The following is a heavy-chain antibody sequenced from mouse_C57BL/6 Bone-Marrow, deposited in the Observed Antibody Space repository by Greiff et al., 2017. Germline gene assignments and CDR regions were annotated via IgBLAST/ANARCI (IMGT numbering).Heavy chain of an antibody. Sequence: VQLKQSGAELVKPGASVKMSCKASGYTFTSYWITWVKQRPGQGLEWIGDIYPGSGSTNYNEKFKSKATLTVDTSSSTAYMQLSSLTSEDSAVYYCAKRLPYYFDYWGQGTTLTVSS. J-gene: IGHJ2*01. D-gene: IGHD3-2*02. CDR3: AKRLPYYFDY. CDR2: IYPGSGST. V-gene: IGHV1-55*01. CDR1: GYTFTSYW.